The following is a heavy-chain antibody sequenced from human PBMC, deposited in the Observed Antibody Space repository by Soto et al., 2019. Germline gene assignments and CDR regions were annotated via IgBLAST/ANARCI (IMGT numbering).Heavy chain of an antibody. V-gene: IGHV4-59*01. CDR2: IYYSGST. J-gene: IGHJ5*02. CDR3: ARVADSFSWFDP. Sequence: KPSETLSLTCTVSGGSISSYYWSWIRQPPGKGLEWIGYIYYSGSTNYNPSLKSRVTILVDTSKNQFSLKLSSVTAADTAVYYCARVADSFSWFDPWGQGTLVTVSS. CDR1: GGSISSYY. D-gene: IGHD4-4*01.